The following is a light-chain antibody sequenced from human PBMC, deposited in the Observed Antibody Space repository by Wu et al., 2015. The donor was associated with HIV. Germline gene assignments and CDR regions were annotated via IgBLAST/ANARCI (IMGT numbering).Light chain of an antibody. J-gene: IGKJ1*01. Sequence: EVVMTQSPATLSVFPGERATLSCRASQSVSSNLAWYQQKPGQAPRLLIYGASTRATSIPARFSGSGSGTEFTLTISSMQSEDFAVYYCQQYNNWPSWTFGQGTKVEIK. CDR3: QQYNNWPSWT. V-gene: IGKV3-15*01. CDR1: QSVSSN. CDR2: GAS.